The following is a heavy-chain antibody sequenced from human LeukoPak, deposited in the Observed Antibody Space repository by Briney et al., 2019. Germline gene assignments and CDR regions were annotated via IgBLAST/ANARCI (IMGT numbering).Heavy chain of an antibody. J-gene: IGHJ3*02. CDR3: ARGNSGYDYAFDI. CDR1: GGSISSYH. Sequence: SETLSLTCTVSGGSISSYHWSWIRQPPGKGLQWIGFIYSSGSTNYNPSLKSRVTISLDTSKNQFSLRVSSVTSADTAVYYCARGNSGYDYAFDIWGQGTMITVSS. CDR2: IYSSGST. V-gene: IGHV4-59*01. D-gene: IGHD5-12*01.